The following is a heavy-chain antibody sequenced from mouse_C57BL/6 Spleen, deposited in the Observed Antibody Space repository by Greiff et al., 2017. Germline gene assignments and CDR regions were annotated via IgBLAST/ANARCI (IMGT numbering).Heavy chain of an antibody. D-gene: IGHD2-3*01. V-gene: IGHV1-81*01. CDR1: GYTFTSYG. Sequence: VMLVESGAELARPGASVKLSCKASGYTFTSYGISWVKQRTGQGLEWIGEIYPRSGNTYYNEKFKGKATLTADKSSSTAYMELRSLTSEDSAVYFCARRYDLEDYWGQGTTLTVSS. CDR2: IYPRSGNT. CDR3: ARRYDLEDY. J-gene: IGHJ2*01.